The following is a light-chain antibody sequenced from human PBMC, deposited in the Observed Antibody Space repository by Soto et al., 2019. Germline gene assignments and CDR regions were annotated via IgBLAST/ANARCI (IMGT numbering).Light chain of an antibody. CDR1: QTVRNNY. J-gene: IGKJ4*01. CDR2: GAS. CDR3: QEFASN. Sequence: VLSQSPGTLSLSPWARATLSCRASQTVRNNYLAWYQQKPGQAPRLLIYGASNRATGIPDRFSGSGSGTDFILTINRLEPEDFAVYYCQEFASNFGGGTKVDI. V-gene: IGKV3-20*01.